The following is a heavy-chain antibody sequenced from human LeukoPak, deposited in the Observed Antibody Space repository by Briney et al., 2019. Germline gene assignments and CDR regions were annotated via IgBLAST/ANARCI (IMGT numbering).Heavy chain of an antibody. Sequence: SVKVSCKACGCTFTGCYIHWVRQAAGQGLDGMGLIHPNSGGRNYARKLQVRVTRTRETSILTGHMQLIRLSADDTAENCCARGYSYGYYSSAMDVWGQGTTVTVSS. J-gene: IGHJ6*02. CDR2: IHPNSGGR. CDR3: ARGYSYGYYSSAMDV. CDR1: GCTFTGCY. V-gene: IGHV1-2*02. D-gene: IGHD5-18*01.